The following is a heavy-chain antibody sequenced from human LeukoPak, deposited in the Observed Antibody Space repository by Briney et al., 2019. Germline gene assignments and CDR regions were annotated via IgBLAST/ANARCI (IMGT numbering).Heavy chain of an antibody. V-gene: IGHV4-30-2*01. J-gene: IGHJ4*02. Sequence: SETLSLTCAVSGGSISSGGYSWSWIRQPPGKGQEWIGYIYHSGSTYYNPSLKSRVTIPVDRSKNQFSLKLSSVTAADTAVYYCASYSSSARSFDYWGQGTLVTVSS. D-gene: IGHD6-6*01. CDR1: GGSISSGGYS. CDR3: ASYSSSARSFDY. CDR2: IYHSGST.